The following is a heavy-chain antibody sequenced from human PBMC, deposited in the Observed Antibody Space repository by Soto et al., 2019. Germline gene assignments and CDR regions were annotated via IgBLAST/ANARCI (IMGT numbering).Heavy chain of an antibody. Sequence: GESLKISCKASGYNFATFWIHWVRQVPGKGLEWLGKIDPSDSYTNYSPSFEGHVTLSTDNSITTAYLEWSSLRASDSALYYYARVHKNHFDSWAQGTLVTVSS. J-gene: IGHJ5*01. CDR2: IDPSDSYT. V-gene: IGHV5-10-1*01. CDR3: ARVHKNHFDS. CDR1: GYNFATFW.